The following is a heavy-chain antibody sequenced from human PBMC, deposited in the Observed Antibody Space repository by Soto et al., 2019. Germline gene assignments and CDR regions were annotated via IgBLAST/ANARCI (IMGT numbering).Heavy chain of an antibody. D-gene: IGHD3-16*01. Sequence: QVQLVQSGAEVKKPGSSVKVSCKASGGTFSSYAISWVRQAPGQGLEWLGGIIPIFGTANYAQKFQGRVTSTADKHTSTAYMERCRVRSEDTAVYYCAREGGARDYYYGMGVWGPGTPVTVSS. CDR1: GGTFSSYA. J-gene: IGHJ6*02. V-gene: IGHV1-69*06. CDR2: IIPIFGTA. CDR3: AREGGARDYYYGMGV.